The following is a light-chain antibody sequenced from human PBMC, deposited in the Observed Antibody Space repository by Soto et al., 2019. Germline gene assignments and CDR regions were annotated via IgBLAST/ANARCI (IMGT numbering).Light chain of an antibody. CDR3: QQYNSYSPT. V-gene: IGKV1-9*01. Sequence: DIQLTQSPSFLSASVGDRVTITCRASQGISSYLAWYQQKPGKAPNLLIYVASTLQSGVPSRFSGSGSGTDFTLTISSLHPDDFATYYCQQYNSYSPTFGQGTKVDIK. CDR2: VAS. CDR1: QGISSY. J-gene: IGKJ1*01.